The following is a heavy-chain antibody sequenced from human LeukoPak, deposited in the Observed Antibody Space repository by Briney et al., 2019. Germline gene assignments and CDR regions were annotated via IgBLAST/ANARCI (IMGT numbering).Heavy chain of an antibody. CDR2: IYHSGST. CDR1: GYSISSGYY. D-gene: IGHD3-10*01. Sequence: SETLSLTCSVSGYSISSGYYWGWIRPPPGKGLEWIGSIYHSGSTYYNTSLKSRVTISVDTSKNQFSLKLSSVTAADTAVYYCARATRITMVRGVTFDYWGQGTLVTVSS. CDR3: ARATRITMVRGVTFDY. V-gene: IGHV4-38-2*02. J-gene: IGHJ4*02.